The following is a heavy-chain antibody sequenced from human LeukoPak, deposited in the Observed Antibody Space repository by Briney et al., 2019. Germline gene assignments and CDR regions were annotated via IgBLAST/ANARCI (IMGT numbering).Heavy chain of an antibody. J-gene: IGHJ4*02. CDR2: IYSGGST. CDR3: ARSPYDILTGYYTGHFDY. Sequence: PGGSLRLSCAASGFTVSSNYMSWVRQAPGKGLEWVSVIYSGGSTYYADSVKGRFTISRDNSKNTLYLQMNSLRAEDTAVYYCARSPYDILTGYYTGHFDYWGQGTLVTVSS. CDR1: GFTVSSNY. D-gene: IGHD3-9*01. V-gene: IGHV3-53*01.